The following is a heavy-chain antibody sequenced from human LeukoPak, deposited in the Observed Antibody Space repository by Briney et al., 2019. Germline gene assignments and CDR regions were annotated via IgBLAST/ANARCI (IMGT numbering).Heavy chain of an antibody. CDR3: ARGECELYDY. CDR1: GGSISSYY. CDR2: IYYSGST. J-gene: IGHJ4*02. V-gene: IGHV4-59*01. Sequence: SETLSLTCTVSGGSISSYYWSWIRQPPGKGLEWIGYIYYSGSTNYNPSLKSRVTISVDTSKNQFSLKLSSVTAADTAVYYCARGECELYDYWGQGTLVTVSS. D-gene: IGHD1-26*01.